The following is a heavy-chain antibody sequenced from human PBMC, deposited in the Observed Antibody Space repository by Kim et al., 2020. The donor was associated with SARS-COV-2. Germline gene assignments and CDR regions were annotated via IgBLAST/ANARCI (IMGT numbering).Heavy chain of an antibody. CDR1: GDFITGYY. J-gene: IGHJ3*02. V-gene: IGHV4-59*01. Sequence: SETLSLTCTVAGDFITGYYWSWIRQPPGKGLQWIGYIYYTGNTDYNPSLKSRVTISVDTSNNQFSLKLSSVTAADTAVYYCARSKSRFLEWPPIGAFDIWGPGTTVTASS. D-gene: IGHD3-3*01. CDR2: IYYTGNT. CDR3: ARSKSRFLEWPPIGAFDI.